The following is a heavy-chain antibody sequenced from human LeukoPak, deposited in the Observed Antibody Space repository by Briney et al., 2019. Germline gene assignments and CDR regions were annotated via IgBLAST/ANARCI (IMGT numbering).Heavy chain of an antibody. CDR1: GFTVSSNY. Sequence: PGGSLRLSCAASGFTVSSNYMSWVRQAPGKGLEWVSVIYSGGSTYYADSVKGRFTISRDNSKNTLYLQMNSLRAEDTAVYYCAKDTSSLGYSYGYAFGYWGQGTLVTVSS. D-gene: IGHD5-18*01. CDR3: AKDTSSLGYSYGYAFGY. CDR2: IYSGGST. J-gene: IGHJ4*02. V-gene: IGHV3-53*05.